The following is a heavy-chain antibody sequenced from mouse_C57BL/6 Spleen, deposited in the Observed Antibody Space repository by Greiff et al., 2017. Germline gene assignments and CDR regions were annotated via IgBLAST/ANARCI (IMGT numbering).Heavy chain of an antibody. CDR3: ARNWVYAMDY. V-gene: IGHV5-17*01. CDR2: ISSGSSTI. J-gene: IGHJ4*01. D-gene: IGHD4-1*01. Sequence: EVKLVESGGGLVKPGGSLKLSCAASGFTFSDYGMHWVRQAPEKGLEWVAYISSGSSTIYYADTVKGRFTISRDNAKNTLFLQMTSLRSEDTAKYYCARNWVYAMDYWGQGTSVTVSS. CDR1: GFTFSDYG.